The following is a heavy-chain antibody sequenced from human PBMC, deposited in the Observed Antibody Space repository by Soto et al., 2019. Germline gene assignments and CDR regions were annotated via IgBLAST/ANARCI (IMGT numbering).Heavy chain of an antibody. CDR2: IIPLFGTP. CDR1: GGPFSSYG. D-gene: IGHD1-1*01. J-gene: IGHJ4*02. Sequence: QVLLMQSGAEVKKPGSSVKVSCTSSGGPFSSYGISWVRQVPGQGLEWLGGIIPLFGTPSYARKFQDRLTISADESTTTAYMELSSLTSEDTAMYFCARDGTIQMANFDFWGQGTLVTVSP. V-gene: IGHV1-69*01. CDR3: ARDGTIQMANFDF.